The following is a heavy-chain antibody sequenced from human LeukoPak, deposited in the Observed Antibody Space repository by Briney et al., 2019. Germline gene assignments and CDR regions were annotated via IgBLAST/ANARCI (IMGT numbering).Heavy chain of an antibody. D-gene: IGHD2-15*01. CDR2: IHSGGST. Sequence: GGSLRLSCAASGFTVRSNYMSWVRQAPGKGLEWVAVIHSGGSTDYADSVKGRFTISRDNSKNTLYLQMNSLRAEDTAVYYCASLKGYYGAAFDIWGQGTMVTVSS. CDR3: ASLKGYYGAAFDI. V-gene: IGHV3-53*01. J-gene: IGHJ3*02. CDR1: GFTVRSNY.